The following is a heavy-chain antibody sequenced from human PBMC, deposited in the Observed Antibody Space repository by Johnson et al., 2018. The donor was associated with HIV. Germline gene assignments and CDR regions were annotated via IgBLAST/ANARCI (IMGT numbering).Heavy chain of an antibody. J-gene: IGHJ3*02. V-gene: IGHV3-30*19. CDR3: ARPHIVVVTAGYAFDI. Sequence: QVQLVESGGGVVQPGGSLRLSCAASGFTFSSSGMHWVRQAPGKGLEWVAIISYDGNNKYYADSVKCRFTISRDNSKNTLYLQMNSLRAEDTAVYYCARPHIVVVTAGYAFDIWGQGTMVIVSS. CDR1: GFTFSSSG. CDR2: ISYDGNNK. D-gene: IGHD2-21*02.